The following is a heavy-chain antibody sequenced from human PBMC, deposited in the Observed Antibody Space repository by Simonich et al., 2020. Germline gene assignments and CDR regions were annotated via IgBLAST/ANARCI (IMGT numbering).Heavy chain of an antibody. CDR1: GGSISSSSYY. J-gene: IGHJ4*02. D-gene: IGHD2-8*01. CDR2: IYYGWST. Sequence: QLQLQESGPGLVKPSETLSLTCTVSGGSISSSSYYWGWIRQPPGKGVEWIGSIYYGWSTYYNPSLKRRVTISVDTSKNQFSLKLSSVTAADTAVYYCARQRVLMVYAIDYWGQGTLVTVSS. V-gene: IGHV4-39*01. CDR3: ARQRVLMVYAIDY.